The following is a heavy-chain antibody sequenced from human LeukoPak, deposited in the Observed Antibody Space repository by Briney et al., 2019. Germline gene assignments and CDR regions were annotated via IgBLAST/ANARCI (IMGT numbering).Heavy chain of an antibody. D-gene: IGHD3-22*01. Sequence: GGSLRLSCAASGFTFSSYGMHWVRQAPGKGLEWVAIIRYDGSNKNYADSVKGRFTISRDNSKNTLYLQMNSLRAEDTAVYYCAKESHYYDSSGYYFGFDYWGQGTLVTVSS. J-gene: IGHJ4*02. CDR1: GFTFSSYG. CDR2: IRYDGSNK. CDR3: AKESHYYDSSGYYFGFDY. V-gene: IGHV3-30*02.